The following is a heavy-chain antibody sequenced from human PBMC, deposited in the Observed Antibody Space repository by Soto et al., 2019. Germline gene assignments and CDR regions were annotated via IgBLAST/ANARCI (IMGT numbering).Heavy chain of an antibody. CDR2: IYYSGST. J-gene: IGHJ4*02. Sequence: SETLSLTCTVSGGSISSSSYYWGWIRQPPGKGLEWIGSIYYSGSTYYNPSLKSRVTISVDTSKNQFSLKLSSVTAADTAVYYCATSQKGYNWNYFDHWGQGALVTVSS. D-gene: IGHD1-20*01. CDR1: GGSISSSSYY. CDR3: ATSQKGYNWNYFDH. V-gene: IGHV4-39*01.